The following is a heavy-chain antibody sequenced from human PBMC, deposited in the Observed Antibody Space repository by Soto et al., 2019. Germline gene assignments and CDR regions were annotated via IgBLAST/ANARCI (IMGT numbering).Heavy chain of an antibody. CDR2: ISSSSSTI. CDR1: GFTFSSYS. Sequence: GGSLRLSCAASGFTFSSYSMNWVRQAPGKGLEWVSYISSSSSTIYYADSVKGRFTISRDNAKNSLYLQMNSLRAEDTAVYYCARSPYYDFWSGSVKNYYYYYMDVWGKGTTVTVSS. J-gene: IGHJ6*03. V-gene: IGHV3-48*01. CDR3: ARSPYYDFWSGSVKNYYYYYMDV. D-gene: IGHD3-3*01.